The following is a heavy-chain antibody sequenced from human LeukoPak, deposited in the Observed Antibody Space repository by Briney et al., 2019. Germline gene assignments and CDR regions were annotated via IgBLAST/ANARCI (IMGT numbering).Heavy chain of an antibody. D-gene: IGHD3-22*01. J-gene: IGHJ6*02. CDR2: MNPSSGNT. CDR1: GHSFTSCD. V-gene: IGHV1-8*01. Sequence: ASVTVSCKASGHSFTSCDINWVRQATGQGLEWMGWMNPSSGNTGYAQKFQGRVTMTRNPSISTAYMELSSLRSEDTAVYYCARSPKYYYDSSGYYGMDVWGQGTTVTVSS. CDR3: ARSPKYYYDSSGYYGMDV.